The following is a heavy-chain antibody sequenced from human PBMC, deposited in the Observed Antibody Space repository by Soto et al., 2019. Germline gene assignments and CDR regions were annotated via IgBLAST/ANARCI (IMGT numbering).Heavy chain of an antibody. J-gene: IGHJ4*02. V-gene: IGHV3-21*01. D-gene: IGHD1-7*01. CDR2: ISSSSSNI. CDR1: GFTFSSYS. CDR3: AREGYNWNFKVDY. Sequence: EVQLVESGGGLVKPGGSLRLSCAASGFTFSSYSMNWVRQAPGKGLEWVSSISSSSSNIYYADSVKGRFTISRDNAKNSLYLQMNGLRAEYTAVYCCAREGYNWNFKVDYWGQGTLVTVSS.